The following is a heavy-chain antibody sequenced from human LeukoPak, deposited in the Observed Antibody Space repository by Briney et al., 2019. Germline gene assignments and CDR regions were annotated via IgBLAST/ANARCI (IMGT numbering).Heavy chain of an antibody. D-gene: IGHD2-15*01. Sequence: SGPTLAKPTQTLTLTCTFSGFSLSTSGAGVGWIRQPPGKALQWLALFYWVDNKRYSPSRQTTLTITKDTSKNQVVLTFTNMDPVDTDTYYCAHSTRRWDCSGGRCYYFDFWGQGTLVTVSS. V-gene: IGHV2-5*02. CDR2: FYWVDNK. J-gene: IGHJ4*02. CDR3: AHSTRRWDCSGGRCYYFDF. CDR1: GFSLSTSGAG.